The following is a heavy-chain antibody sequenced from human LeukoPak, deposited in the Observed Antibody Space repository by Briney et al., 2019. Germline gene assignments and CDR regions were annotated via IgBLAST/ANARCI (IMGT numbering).Heavy chain of an antibody. CDR3: TRRAARWQFDL. Sequence: GGSLRLSCAVSGFNFDDNAMHWVRQAPGRGLEWVSGINWKTGNAIYADSVKGRFTISRDNAKNSLYLQMSSLRAEDTALYYCTRRAARWQFDLWGRGTLLTVSS. V-gene: IGHV3-9*01. CDR1: GFNFDDNA. D-gene: IGHD5-24*01. CDR2: INWKTGNA. J-gene: IGHJ2*01.